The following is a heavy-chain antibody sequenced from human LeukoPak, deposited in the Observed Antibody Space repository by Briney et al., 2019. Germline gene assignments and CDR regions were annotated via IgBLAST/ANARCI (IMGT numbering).Heavy chain of an antibody. V-gene: IGHV3-21*04. CDR1: GFTFSSYS. CDR2: ISSSSSYI. Sequence: GGSLRLSCAASGFTFSSYSMNWVRQPPGKGLEWVSSISSSSSYIYYADSVKGRFTISRDNAKNSLYLQMNSLRAEDTAVYYCVRGGTVVTPSAFDIWGQGTMVTVSS. CDR3: VRGGTVVTPSAFDI. D-gene: IGHD4-23*01. J-gene: IGHJ3*02.